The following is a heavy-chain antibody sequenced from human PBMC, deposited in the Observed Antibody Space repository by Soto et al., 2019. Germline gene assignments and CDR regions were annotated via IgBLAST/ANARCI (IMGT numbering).Heavy chain of an antibody. V-gene: IGHV4-4*02. D-gene: IGHD4-17*01. Sequence: NLSETLSLTCAVSGGSISSSNWWSWVRQPPGKGLEWIGEIYHSGSTNYNPSLKSRVTISVGKSKNQFSLKLSSVTAADTAVYYCARVWTTVTNWFDPWGQGTLVTVSS. CDR1: GGSISSSNW. CDR3: ARVWTTVTNWFDP. CDR2: IYHSGST. J-gene: IGHJ5*02.